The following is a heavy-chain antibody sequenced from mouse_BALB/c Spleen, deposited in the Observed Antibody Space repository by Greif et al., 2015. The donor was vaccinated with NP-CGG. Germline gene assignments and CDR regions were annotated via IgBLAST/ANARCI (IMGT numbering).Heavy chain of an antibody. J-gene: IGHJ4*01. V-gene: IGHV5-6-2*01. CDR1: GFTFSSYY. D-gene: IGHD6-1*01. Sequence: EVKVVESGGDLVKLGGSLKLSCAASGFTFSSYYMSWVRQTPEKRLELVAAITRSGGSTYYPDTVKGRFTISRDIARNPLYLQMSSLKSEDTALYYCVRHATHYTMDYWGHGTSVTVSS. CDR3: VRHATHYTMDY. CDR2: ITRSGGST.